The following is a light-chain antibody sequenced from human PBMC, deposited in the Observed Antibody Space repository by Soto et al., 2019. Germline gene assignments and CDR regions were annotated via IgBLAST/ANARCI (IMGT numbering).Light chain of an antibody. J-gene: IGKJ5*01. CDR3: QQYHTSPIT. V-gene: IGKV3-20*01. CDR2: GAS. CDR1: QSFSSSY. Sequence: EHVLTQSPGTLSLSPGDRATLSCRASQSFSSSYLAWYQQKHGQAPRLLIYGASIRATGIPDRFSVIVSGTDLTITISRLEPEDGEVYYGQQYHTSPITFGQGTRLEIK.